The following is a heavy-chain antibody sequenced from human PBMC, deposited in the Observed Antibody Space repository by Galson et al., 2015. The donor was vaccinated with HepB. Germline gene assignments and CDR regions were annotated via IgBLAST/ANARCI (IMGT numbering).Heavy chain of an antibody. J-gene: IGHJ6*03. Sequence: SCKASGYTFTSYYMHWVRQAPGQGLEWMGIINPSGGSTSYAQKFQGRVTMTRDTSTSTVYMELSSLRSEDTAVYYCARDDVLLWFGEPSGYMDVWGKGTTVTVSS. V-gene: IGHV1-46*01. D-gene: IGHD3-10*01. CDR1: GYTFTSYY. CDR3: ARDDVLLWFGEPSGYMDV. CDR2: INPSGGST.